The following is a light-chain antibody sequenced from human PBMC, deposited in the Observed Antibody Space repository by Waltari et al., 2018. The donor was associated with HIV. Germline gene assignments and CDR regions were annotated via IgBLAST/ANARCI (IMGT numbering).Light chain of an antibody. CDR2: DVF. CDR3: CSYAGSRTWV. V-gene: IGLV2-23*02. CDR1: SSDVSGFHI. J-gene: IGLJ3*02. Sequence: QSALTHPASVSGSPCQSITLPRPGTSSDVSGFHICPCYQQPPGNAPQLIIVDVFKPPSGVSGRFSGSKAGNTASLTSAGLQSEDEADYYCCSYAGSRTWVFGGGTKVTVL.